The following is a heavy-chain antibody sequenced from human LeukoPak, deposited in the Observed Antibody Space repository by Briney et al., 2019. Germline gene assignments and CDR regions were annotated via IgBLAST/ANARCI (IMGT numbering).Heavy chain of an antibody. CDR2: IIPILGIA. CDR1: GGTFSSYA. J-gene: IGHJ6*02. CDR3: ARMVSDCGGDCYDYYGMDV. V-gene: IGHV1-69*04. D-gene: IGHD2-21*02. Sequence: GASVKVSCKASGGTFSSYAISWVRQAPGQGLEWMGRIIPILGIANYAQKFQGRVTITADKSTSTAYMELSSLRSEDTAVYYCARMVSDCGGDCYDYYGMDVWGQGTTVTVSS.